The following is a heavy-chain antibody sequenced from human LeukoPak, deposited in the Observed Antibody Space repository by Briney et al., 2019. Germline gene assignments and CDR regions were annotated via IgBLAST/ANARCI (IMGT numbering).Heavy chain of an antibody. V-gene: IGHV1-58*02. CDR3: AANTPRVVREDAFDI. D-gene: IGHD2-21*01. J-gene: IGHJ3*02. CDR1: GSTFTSSA. CDR2: IVVGSGNT. Sequence: SVKVSRKASGSTFTSSAMQWVRQARGQRLEWIGWIVVGSGNTNYAQNFQERVTITRDMSTSTAYMELSSLRSEDTAVYYCAANTPRVVREDAFDIWGQGTMVTVPS.